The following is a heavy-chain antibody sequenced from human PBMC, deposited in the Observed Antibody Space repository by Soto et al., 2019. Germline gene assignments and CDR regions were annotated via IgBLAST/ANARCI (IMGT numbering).Heavy chain of an antibody. J-gene: IGHJ6*02. CDR2: IRWNSASV. D-gene: IGHD6-13*01. CDR3: VKAAGQTYYYGLHX. V-gene: IGHV3-9*01. Sequence: GGSLRLSCAASGFTFDDYAMHWVRQGPGKGLEWVSGIRWNSASVAYADSVKGRFTIYRDNAKSSLYLQMNSLRNEDTALYYCVKAAGQTYYYGLHXWGQGTTVAVS. CDR1: GFTFDDYA.